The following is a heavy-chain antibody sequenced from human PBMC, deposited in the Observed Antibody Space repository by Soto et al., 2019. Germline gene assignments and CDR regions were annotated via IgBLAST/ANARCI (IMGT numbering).Heavy chain of an antibody. CDR1: GYSFNMYW. CDR3: ARRLTNPTAIIGRTEFDY. CDR2: IAPSGSYA. J-gene: IGHJ4*02. V-gene: IGHV5-10-1*01. Sequence: EESLKISCHGSGYSFNMYWINWGRQMPWKGLEWMGSIAPSGSYATYSPSFQGHVTISADKSINTAYLQWSRLEASDTAMYYCARRLTNPTAIIGRTEFDYWGQGTLVTVSS. D-gene: IGHD1-20*01.